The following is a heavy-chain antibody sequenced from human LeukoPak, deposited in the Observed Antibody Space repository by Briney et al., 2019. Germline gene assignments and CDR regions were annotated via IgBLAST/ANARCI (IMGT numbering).Heavy chain of an antibody. D-gene: IGHD3-22*01. CDR1: GGSISSGGYY. J-gene: IGHJ4*02. V-gene: IGHV4-31*03. CDR3: ARVEIYYDSSGYYGNYCFDY. Sequence: SETLSLTCTVSGGSISSGGYYWSWIRQHPGKGLEWIGYIYYSGSTYYNPSLKSRVTISVDTSKNQFSLKLSSVTAADTAVYYCARVEIYYDSSGYYGNYCFDYWGQGTLVTVSS. CDR2: IYYSGST.